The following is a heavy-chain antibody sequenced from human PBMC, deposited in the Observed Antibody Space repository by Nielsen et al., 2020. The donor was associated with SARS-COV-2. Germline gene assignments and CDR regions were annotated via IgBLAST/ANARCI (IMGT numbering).Heavy chain of an antibody. J-gene: IGHJ5*02. D-gene: IGHD6-19*01. V-gene: IGHV4-4*02. CDR3: ARDEGQFGSSGWYYNWFDP. CDR2: IYHSGST. Sequence: WIRQPPGKGLEWIGEIYHSGSTNYNPSLKSRVTISVDKSKNQFSLKLSSVTAADTAVYYCARDEGQFGSSGWYYNWFDPWGQGTLVTVSS.